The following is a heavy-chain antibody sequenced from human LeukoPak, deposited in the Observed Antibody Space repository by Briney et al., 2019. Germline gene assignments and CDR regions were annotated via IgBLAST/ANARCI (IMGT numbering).Heavy chain of an antibody. CDR1: GFTFSSYS. D-gene: IGHD3-9*01. CDR3: ARGRLLRYFDWLESGTGGDAFDI. J-gene: IGHJ3*02. V-gene: IGHV3-21*01. CDR2: ISSSSSYI. Sequence: GGSLRLSCAASGFTFSSYSMNWVRQAPGKGLEWVSSISSSSSYIYYADSVKGRFTISRDNAKNSLYLQMNSLRAEDTAAYYCARGRLLRYFDWLESGTGGDAFDIWGQGTMVTVSS.